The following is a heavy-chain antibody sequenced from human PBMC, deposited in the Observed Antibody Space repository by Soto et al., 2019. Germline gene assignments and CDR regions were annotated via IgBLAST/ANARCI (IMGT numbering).Heavy chain of an antibody. CDR2: IYYSGST. CDR1: GGSISSYY. V-gene: IGHV4-59*01. J-gene: IGHJ4*02. CDR3: AREGGHSSGWYEAYYFDY. Sequence: TLSLTCTVSGGSISSYYWSWIRQPPGKGLEWIGYIYYSGSTNYNPSLKSRVTISVDTSKNQFSLKLSSVTAADTAVYYCAREGGHSSGWYEAYYFDYWGQGTLVTVSS. D-gene: IGHD6-19*01.